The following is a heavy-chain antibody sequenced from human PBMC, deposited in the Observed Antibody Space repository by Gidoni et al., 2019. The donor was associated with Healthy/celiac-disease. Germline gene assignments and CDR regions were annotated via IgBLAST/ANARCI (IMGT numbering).Heavy chain of an antibody. J-gene: IGHJ4*02. CDR1: AGSIRSSSYY. CDR3: ASRFGEVTGVFDY. D-gene: IGHD3-10*01. V-gene: IGHV4-39*07. CDR2: IYYSGST. Sequence: QLQLQESGPGLVKPSETLSLTCTVSAGSIRSSSYYWGWIRQPPGKGLEWIGSIYYSGSTYYNPSLKSRVTISVDTSKNQFSLKLSSVTAADTAVYYCASRFGEVTGVFDYWGQGTLVTVSS.